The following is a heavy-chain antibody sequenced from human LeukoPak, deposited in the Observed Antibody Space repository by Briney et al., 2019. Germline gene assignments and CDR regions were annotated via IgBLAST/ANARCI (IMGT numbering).Heavy chain of an antibody. D-gene: IGHD3-16*01. CDR1: GGSFSSYY. V-gene: IGHV4-59*01. J-gene: IGHJ4*02. CDR2: IYYTGST. Sequence: SETLSLTCTVSGGSFSSYYWSWIRQPPGKGLEWIGYIYYTGSTNYNPSLKSRVTISVDTSKNQFSLKLSSVTAADTAVYYCARSGKSAYILDYWGQGTLVTVSS. CDR3: ARSGKSAYILDY.